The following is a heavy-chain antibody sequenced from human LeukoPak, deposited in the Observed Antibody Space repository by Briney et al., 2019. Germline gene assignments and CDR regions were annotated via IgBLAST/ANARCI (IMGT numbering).Heavy chain of an antibody. V-gene: IGHV3-23*01. Sequence: SGGSLRLSCAASGFTFSSYAMSWVRQAPGKGLEWVSAISGSGGSTYYADSVKSRFTISRDNSKNTLYLQMNSLRAEDTAVYYCAKSMVQGVNYWGQGTLVTVSS. CDR1: GFTFSSYA. J-gene: IGHJ4*02. CDR2: ISGSGGST. D-gene: IGHD3-10*01. CDR3: AKSMVQGVNY.